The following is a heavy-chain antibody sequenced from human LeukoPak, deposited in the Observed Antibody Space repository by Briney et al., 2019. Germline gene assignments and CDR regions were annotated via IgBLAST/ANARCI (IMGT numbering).Heavy chain of an antibody. V-gene: IGHV4-39*07. CDR3: ARGRWLLRYFDY. Sequence: SETLSLTCTVSGGSISSSSYYWSWIRQPPGKGLEWIGEINHSGSTNYNPSLKSRVTISVDTSKNQFSLKLSSVTAADTAVYYCARGRWLLRYFDYWGQGTLVTVSS. CDR2: INHSGST. CDR1: GGSISSSSYY. J-gene: IGHJ4*02. D-gene: IGHD3-10*01.